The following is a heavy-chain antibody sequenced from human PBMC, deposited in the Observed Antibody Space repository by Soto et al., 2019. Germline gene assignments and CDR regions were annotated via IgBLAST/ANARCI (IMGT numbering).Heavy chain of an antibody. D-gene: IGHD3-3*01. CDR3: ARESRFLEWLSLNWFDP. J-gene: IGHJ5*02. Sequence: ASVKVSCKASGYTFTAYAIHWLRQAPGQRLEWMAWINPGNTNTKYSQKFLGRVSIARDTSASTAYLELGSLRSEDTAVYYCARESRFLEWLSLNWFDPWGQGTLVTVSS. CDR1: GYTFTAYA. V-gene: IGHV1-3*01. CDR2: INPGNTNT.